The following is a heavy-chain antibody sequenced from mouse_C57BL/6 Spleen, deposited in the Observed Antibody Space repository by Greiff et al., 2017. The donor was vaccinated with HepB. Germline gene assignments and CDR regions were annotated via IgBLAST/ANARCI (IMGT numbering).Heavy chain of an antibody. CDR2: INPNNGGT. V-gene: IGHV1-26*01. J-gene: IGHJ3*01. Sequence: VQLQQSGPELVKPGASVKISCKASGYTFTDYYMNWVKQSHGKSLEWIGDINPNNGGTSYNQKFKGKATLTVDKSSSTAYMELRSLTSEDSAVYYCARCSNYGAWFAYWGQGTLVTVSA. CDR1: GYTFTDYY. CDR3: ARCSNYGAWFAY. D-gene: IGHD2-5*01.